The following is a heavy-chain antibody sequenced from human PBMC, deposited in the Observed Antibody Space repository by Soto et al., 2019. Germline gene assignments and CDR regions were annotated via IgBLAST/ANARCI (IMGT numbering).Heavy chain of an antibody. CDR3: ARVRFDSSGPSGFDY. J-gene: IGHJ4*02. CDR1: GYTFTSYG. D-gene: IGHD6-19*01. Sequence: GASVKVSCKASGYTFTSYGISWVRQAPGQGLEWMGWISAYNGNTNYAQKLQGRVTMTTDTSTSTAYMELRSLRSDDTAVYYCARVRFDSSGPSGFDYWGQGTLVIVYS. V-gene: IGHV1-18*01. CDR2: ISAYNGNT.